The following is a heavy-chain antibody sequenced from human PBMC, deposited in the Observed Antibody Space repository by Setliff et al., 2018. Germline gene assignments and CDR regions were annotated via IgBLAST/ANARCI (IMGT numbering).Heavy chain of an antibody. CDR2: VSHRGTT. CDR3: ARVVPLGGTDR. Sequence: SETLSLTCAAYGGSYSNYYWSWIRQPPGGGLEWLGEVSHRGTTNYTPSLKGRVTISVDTSKNQFSLNLSSVTAADTAIYYCARVVPLGGTDRWGQGTLVTVSS. CDR1: GGSYSNYY. D-gene: IGHD1-1*01. V-gene: IGHV4-34*01. J-gene: IGHJ5*02.